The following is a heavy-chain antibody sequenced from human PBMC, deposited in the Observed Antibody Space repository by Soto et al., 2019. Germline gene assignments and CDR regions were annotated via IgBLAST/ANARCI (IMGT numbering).Heavy chain of an antibody. CDR2: INPSSGST. CDR1: GYTFTSYS. CDR3: AKVASVLVAAHRGQAFDI. Sequence: QVLLVQSGAEVKKPGASVKVSCKASGYTFTSYSMYWVRQAPGQGLEWMGVINPSSGSTSYAQKVQGRVTLTRDTSTTTVYMALGSLRSEDTAVYYCAKVASVLVAAHRGQAFDIWGQGTMVTVSS. V-gene: IGHV1-46*01. D-gene: IGHD1-26*01. J-gene: IGHJ3*02.